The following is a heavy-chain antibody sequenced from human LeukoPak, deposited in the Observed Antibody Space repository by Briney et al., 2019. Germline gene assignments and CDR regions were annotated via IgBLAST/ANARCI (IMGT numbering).Heavy chain of an antibody. V-gene: IGHV3-23*01. Sequence: GGSLRLYCAASGFTFSSYAMHWVRQAPGKGLEWVSAISGSGGSTYYADSVKGRFTISRDNSKNTLYLQMNSLRAEDTAVYYCASRGFVVVARVDYWGQGTLVTVSS. CDR2: ISGSGGST. D-gene: IGHD2-2*01. J-gene: IGHJ4*02. CDR1: GFTFSSYA. CDR3: ASRGFVVVARVDY.